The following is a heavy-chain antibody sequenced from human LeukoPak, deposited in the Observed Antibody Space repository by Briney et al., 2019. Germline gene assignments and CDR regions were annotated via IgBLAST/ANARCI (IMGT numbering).Heavy chain of an antibody. CDR1: GFTFSSYE. V-gene: IGHV3-48*03. Sequence: GGSLRLSCAASGFTFSSYEMNWVRQAPGKGLEWVSYISSSGSTIYYADSVKGRFTISRDNAKNSLHLQMNSLRAEDTAVYYCAELGMIGGVWGKGTTVTISS. J-gene: IGHJ6*04. CDR2: ISSSGSTI. CDR3: AELGMIGGV. D-gene: IGHD3-10*02.